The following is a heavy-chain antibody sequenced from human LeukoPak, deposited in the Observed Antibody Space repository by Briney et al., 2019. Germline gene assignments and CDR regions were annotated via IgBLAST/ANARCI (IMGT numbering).Heavy chain of an antibody. Sequence: GSLRLSCAPSGFTFSSYSKNWVRQAPGKGLEWVSSISASSDTTHYADSVKGRFSISRDNSKTTLWLQMNSLRAEDTAEYYCASELLVYDFWSGYDTTRAMDVWGQGTTVTVSS. V-gene: IGHV3-23*01. CDR2: ISASSDTT. D-gene: IGHD3-3*01. CDR1: GFTFSSYS. CDR3: ASELLVYDFWSGYDTTRAMDV. J-gene: IGHJ6*02.